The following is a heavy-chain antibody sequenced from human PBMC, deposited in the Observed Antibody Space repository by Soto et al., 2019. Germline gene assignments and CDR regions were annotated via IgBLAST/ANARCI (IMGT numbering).Heavy chain of an antibody. V-gene: IGHV4-59*01. J-gene: IGHJ6*02. CDR3: ARDVKYSSSTGDYYYGMDV. D-gene: IGHD6-6*01. CDR2: IYYSGST. Sequence: PSETLSLTCTVSGGSISSYHWSWIRQPPGKGLEWIGYIYYSGSTNYNPSLKSRVTISVDTSKNQFSLKLSSVTAADTAVYYCARDVKYSSSTGDYYYGMDVWGQGTTVTVSS. CDR1: GGSISSYH.